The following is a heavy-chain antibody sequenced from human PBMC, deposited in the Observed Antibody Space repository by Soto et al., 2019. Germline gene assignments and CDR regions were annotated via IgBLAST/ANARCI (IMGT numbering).Heavy chain of an antibody. CDR1: GDSISRGGYY. V-gene: IGHV4-39*01. Sequence: QLQLQESGPGLVKPSEILSLTCTVSGDSISRGGYYSGWLRQPPGKGLGWIGSIYYNGNKYYNPPLISRESIHQDKCRNQYSVWLSSETAAHTAVYYLVRCLACGYDMCVWGQGTTVTVSS. J-gene: IGHJ6*01. CDR3: VRCLACGYDMCV. CDR2: IYYNGNK. D-gene: IGHD2-2*01.